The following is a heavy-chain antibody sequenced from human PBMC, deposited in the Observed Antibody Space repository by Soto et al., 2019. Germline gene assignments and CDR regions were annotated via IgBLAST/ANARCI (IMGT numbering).Heavy chain of an antibody. Sequence: GGSLRLSCAASGFTFSSYSMNWVRQAPGKGLEWVSYISSSSSTIYYADSVKGRFTISRDNSKNTPYLQMNSLRDEDTAVYYCAKGGYGDYYYYYYGMDVWGQVTTVTVSS. CDR3: AKGGYGDYYYYYYGMDV. J-gene: IGHJ6*02. CDR1: GFTFSSYS. CDR2: ISSSSSTI. V-gene: IGHV3-48*02. D-gene: IGHD4-17*01.